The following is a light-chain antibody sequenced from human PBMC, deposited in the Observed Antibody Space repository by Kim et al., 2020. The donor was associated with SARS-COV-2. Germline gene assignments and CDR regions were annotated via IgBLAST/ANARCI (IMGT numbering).Light chain of an antibody. CDR3: QVWNSNSDHPGV. J-gene: IGLJ3*02. CDR2: YNS. V-gene: IGLV3-21*04. CDR1: NIGSKT. Sequence: SYELTQPPSVSVDPGKTARITCGGDNIGSKTVQWYQQKPGQAPVLVIYYNSDRPSGIPERFSGSNSGNTATLTISRVEAGDEADYYCQVWNSNSDHPGVFGGGTKVTVL.